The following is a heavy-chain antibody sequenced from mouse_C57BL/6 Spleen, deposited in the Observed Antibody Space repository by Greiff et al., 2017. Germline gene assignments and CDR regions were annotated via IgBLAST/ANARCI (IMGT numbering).Heavy chain of an antibody. J-gene: IGHJ3*01. CDR1: GYTFTDYY. Sequence: VQLQQSGPELVKPGASVKISCKASGYTFTDYYMNWVKQSHGKSLEWIGDINPNNGGTSYNQKFKGKATLTVDKSSSTAYMELRSLTSEDSAVYYCERDYYGSSLFAYWGQGTLVTVSA. CDR2: INPNNGGT. D-gene: IGHD1-1*01. CDR3: ERDYYGSSLFAY. V-gene: IGHV1-26*01.